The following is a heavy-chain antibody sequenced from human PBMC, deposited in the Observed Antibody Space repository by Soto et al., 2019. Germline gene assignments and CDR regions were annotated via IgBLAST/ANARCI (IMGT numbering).Heavy chain of an antibody. CDR1: GGSISSSSYY. Sequence: QLQLQESGPGLVKPSETLSLTCTVSGGSISSSSYYWGWIRQPPGKGLEWMGSIYYSGSTYYNPSLKSRVTISVDTSKNQFSLKLSSVTAADTAVYYCARHDGICSGGSCYSEWFDPWGQGTLVTVSS. CDR2: IYYSGST. J-gene: IGHJ5*02. D-gene: IGHD2-15*01. V-gene: IGHV4-39*01. CDR3: ARHDGICSGGSCYSEWFDP.